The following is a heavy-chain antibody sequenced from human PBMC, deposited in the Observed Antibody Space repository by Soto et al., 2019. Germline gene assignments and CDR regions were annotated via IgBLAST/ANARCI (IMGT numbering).Heavy chain of an antibody. CDR2: ISAYNVNT. J-gene: IGHJ4*02. CDR3: AREMTTMSFFYY. Sequence: GASVKVSCKASGDAFGNYPITWVRQAPGQGLEWMGWISAYNVNTKYAQKLQDRVTMTIDTSTNTAYMELRSLRSDDTAVYYCAREMTTMSFFYYWGQGTVVTVSS. V-gene: IGHV1-18*04. CDR1: GDAFGNYP. D-gene: IGHD4-4*01.